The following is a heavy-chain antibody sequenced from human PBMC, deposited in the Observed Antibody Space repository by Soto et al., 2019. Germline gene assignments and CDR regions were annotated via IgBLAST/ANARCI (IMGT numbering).Heavy chain of an antibody. V-gene: IGHV1-69*06. CDR2: IIPIFGTA. CDR3: ARDGQGTNYYDSSGYGFDY. D-gene: IGHD3-22*01. CDR1: GGTFSSYA. J-gene: IGHJ4*02. Sequence: WASVKVSCKASGGTFSSYAISWVRQAPGQGLERMGGIIPIFGTANYAQKFQGRVTITADKSTSTAYMELSSLRSEDTAVYYCARDGQGTNYYDSSGYGFDYWGQGTLVTVSS.